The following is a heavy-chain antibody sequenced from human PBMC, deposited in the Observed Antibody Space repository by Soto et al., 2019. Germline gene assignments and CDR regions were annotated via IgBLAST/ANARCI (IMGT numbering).Heavy chain of an antibody. J-gene: IGHJ6*02. CDR3: ARVPPGITGTTHYGTDV. Sequence: GGSLRLSCAASGFTVSSNYMSWVRQAPGKGLEWVSVIYSGGSTYYADSVKGRFTISRDNSKNTLYLQMNSLRAEDTAVYYCARVPPGITGTTHYGTDVWGQGTTVTVSS. V-gene: IGHV3-53*01. CDR2: IYSGGST. CDR1: GFTVSSNY. D-gene: IGHD1-20*01.